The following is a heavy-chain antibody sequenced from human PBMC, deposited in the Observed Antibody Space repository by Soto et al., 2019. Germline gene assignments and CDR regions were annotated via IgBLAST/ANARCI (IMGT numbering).Heavy chain of an antibody. CDR2: IYYSGST. V-gene: IGHV4-59*08. CDR1: GGSISSYY. CDR3: ARSLGYCSGGSCYSDAFEI. Sequence: SETLSLTCTVSGGSISSYYWSWIRQPPGKGLEWIGYIYYSGSTNYNPSLKSRVTISVDTSKNQFSLKLSSVTAADTAVYYCARSLGYCSGGSCYSDAFEIWGQGTMVTVSS. J-gene: IGHJ3*02. D-gene: IGHD2-15*01.